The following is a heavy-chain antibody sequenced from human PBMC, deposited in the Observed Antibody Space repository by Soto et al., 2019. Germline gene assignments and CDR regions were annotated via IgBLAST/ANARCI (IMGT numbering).Heavy chain of an antibody. Sequence: QVQLVQSGTEVKKPGSSVKVSCKASGATFTSYTINWVRQVPGQGLEWMGRIIPLLGVANNAQNFQGRVTITADTSTSTAYMELRSLQSEDTAVYYCARVQHGSGSYFDAWGQGTLVTVSS. CDR2: IIPLLGVA. CDR3: ARVQHGSGSYFDA. V-gene: IGHV1-69*02. D-gene: IGHD3-10*01. J-gene: IGHJ4*02. CDR1: GATFTSYT.